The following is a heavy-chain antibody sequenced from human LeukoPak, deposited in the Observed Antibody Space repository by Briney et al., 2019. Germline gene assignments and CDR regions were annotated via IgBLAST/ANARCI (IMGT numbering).Heavy chain of an antibody. D-gene: IGHD6-13*01. CDR1: GGSISSYY. CDR3: ARGEGGIAAATYFDY. V-gene: IGHV4-59*12. Sequence: SETLSLTCTVSGGSISSYYWSWIRQPPGKGLEWIGYIYYSGSTYYNPSLKSRVTISVDTSKNQFSLKLSSVTAADTAVYYCARGEGGIAAATYFDYWGQGTLVTVSS. J-gene: IGHJ4*02. CDR2: IYYSGST.